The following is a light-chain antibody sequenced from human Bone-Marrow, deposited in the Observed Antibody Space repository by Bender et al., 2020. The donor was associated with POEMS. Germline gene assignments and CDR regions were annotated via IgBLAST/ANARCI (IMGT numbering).Light chain of an antibody. V-gene: IGLV1-40*01. Sequence: QSVLTQPPSVSGAPGQRVTISCTGSSSNTGSGYDINWYQHLPGTAPKLLIYRNYQRPSGVPDRFSGSKSDTSASLAITGLQAEDEGDYYCQSYDNSLGGWVFGGGTKLTVL. CDR2: RNY. CDR3: QSYDNSLGGWV. J-gene: IGLJ3*02. CDR1: SSNTGSGYD.